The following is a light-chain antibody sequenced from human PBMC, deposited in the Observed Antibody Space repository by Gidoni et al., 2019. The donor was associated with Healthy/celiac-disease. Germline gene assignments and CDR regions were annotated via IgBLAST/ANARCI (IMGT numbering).Light chain of an antibody. CDR3: SSYTSSSTLNVV. CDR2: EVS. CDR1: SSDVGGYNY. J-gene: IGLJ2*01. Sequence: QSALTQPASVSGSPGQSITISCTGTSSDVGGYNYVPWYQQHPGKAPKLMIYEVSNRPSGVSNRFSGCKSGNTASLTISGLQAEDEADYYCSSYTSSSTLNVVFGGGTKLTVL. V-gene: IGLV2-14*01.